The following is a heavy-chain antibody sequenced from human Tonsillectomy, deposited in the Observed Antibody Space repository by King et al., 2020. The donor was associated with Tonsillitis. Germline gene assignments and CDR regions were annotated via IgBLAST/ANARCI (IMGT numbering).Heavy chain of an antibody. V-gene: IGHV1-69*01. CDR3: VRVPYYGSGSYYSVRDYYLAY. Sequence: QLVQSGAEVKKPGSSVKVSCKAPGGTFNIYAISWVRQAPGQGLEWMGWIIPIFGTGKYAQKVQGRVTITADESTSTAFMELSSLRSEDTAVYYCVRVPYYGSGSYYSVRDYYLAYWGEGTLVTVSS. J-gene: IGHJ4*02. D-gene: IGHD3-10*01. CDR2: IIPIFGTG. CDR1: GGTFNIYA.